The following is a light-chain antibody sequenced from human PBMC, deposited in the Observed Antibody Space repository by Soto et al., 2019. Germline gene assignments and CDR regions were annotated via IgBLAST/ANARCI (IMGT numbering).Light chain of an antibody. V-gene: IGKV1-27*01. CDR1: QDISRY. Sequence: DIQMTQSPSSLSASVGDRVTVTCRASQDISRYLAWYQQKPGQVPELLIYAASTLHSGVSSRFSGSGSGTHFTLTITSLQPEDVATYYCEEYDSASLSFGGGTKVDIK. CDR3: EEYDSASLS. CDR2: AAS. J-gene: IGKJ4*01.